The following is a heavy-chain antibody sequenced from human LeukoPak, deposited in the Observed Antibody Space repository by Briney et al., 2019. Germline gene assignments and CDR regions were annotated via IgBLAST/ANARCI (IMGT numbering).Heavy chain of an antibody. CDR1: GFTFSNYD. CDR3: ARTLTSYDSSGYYFHAFDI. Sequence: GGSLRLSCAASGFTFSNYDMCWVRQPTGKGLEWVSAIGSAGDTYYPGSVKGRFTISRENAKNSLYLQMNSLRAGDTAVYYCARTLTSYDSSGYYFHAFDIWGQGTMVTVSS. J-gene: IGHJ3*02. CDR2: IGSAGDT. V-gene: IGHV3-13*01. D-gene: IGHD3-22*01.